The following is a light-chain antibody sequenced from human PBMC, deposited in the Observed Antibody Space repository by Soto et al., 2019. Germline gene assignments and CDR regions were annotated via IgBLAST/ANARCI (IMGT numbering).Light chain of an antibody. CDR1: TFNIGENY. J-gene: IGLJ2*01. Sequence: QSVLTQPPSVSAAPGQRVTISCSGSTFNIGENYVSWYQQLPGTAPKLLIYNNNQRPSEIPDRFSGSRSGTSATLDIAGLQTGDEADYYCVTWDRSLLAVAFGGGTKLIVL. V-gene: IGLV1-51*01. CDR3: VTWDRSLLAVA. CDR2: NNN.